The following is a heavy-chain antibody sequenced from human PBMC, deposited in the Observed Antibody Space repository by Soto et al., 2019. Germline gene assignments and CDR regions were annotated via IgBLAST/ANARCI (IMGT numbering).Heavy chain of an antibody. V-gene: IGHV1-18*01. CDR3: ARDETIATPAGGY. J-gene: IGHJ4*02. Sequence: QVQLVQSGTEVKRPGASVKVSCKASGYTFATYGINWVRQAPGEGLEWMGWISAYSGNTNYAQNLQGRVTMTTDTSTSTAYMELRSLRSDDTAVYYCARDETIATPAGGYWGQGTLVTVSS. CDR1: GYTFATYG. CDR2: ISAYSGNT. D-gene: IGHD6-6*01.